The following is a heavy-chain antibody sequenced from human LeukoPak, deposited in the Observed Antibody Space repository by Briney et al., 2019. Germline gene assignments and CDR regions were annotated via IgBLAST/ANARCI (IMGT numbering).Heavy chain of an antibody. CDR3: ATALGYSYGFDY. CDR1: GYTLTELS. D-gene: IGHD5-18*01. V-gene: IGHV1-24*01. J-gene: IGHJ4*02. Sequence: ASVKVSCKVSGYTLTELSMHWVRQAPGKGLAWMGGFDPEDGETIYAQKFQGRVTMTEDTSTDTAYMELSSLRSEDTAVYYCATALGYSYGFDYWGQGTLVTVSS. CDR2: FDPEDGET.